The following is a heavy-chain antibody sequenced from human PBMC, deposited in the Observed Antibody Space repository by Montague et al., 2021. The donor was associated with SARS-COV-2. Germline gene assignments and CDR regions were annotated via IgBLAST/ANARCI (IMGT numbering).Heavy chain of an antibody. V-gene: IGHV3-23*01. D-gene: IGHD3-22*01. CDR1: GFTFNSYA. CDR2: ISGSGAGT. CDR3: AKGGGGYNDAFEI. J-gene: IGHJ3*02. Sequence: SLRLSCAASGFTFNSYAVNWVRQAPGKRLEWVSSISGSGAGTYYADSVKGRFTISRDNSKNTLYLQMNSLRAEDTAVYYCAKGGGGYNDAFEIWGQGTRVTVSS.